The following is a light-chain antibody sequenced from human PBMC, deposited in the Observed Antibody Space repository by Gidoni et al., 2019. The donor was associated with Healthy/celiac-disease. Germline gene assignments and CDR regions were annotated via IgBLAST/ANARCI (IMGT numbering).Light chain of an antibody. Sequence: SYVLTQPPSVSVAPGKTARIPCGGNNIGSKSVHWYQQKPGQAPVLVIYYDSDRPSGIPERFSGSNSGNTATLTISRVEAGDEADYYCQVWDSSSDLVVFGGGTKLTVL. V-gene: IGLV3-21*04. J-gene: IGLJ2*01. CDR2: YDS. CDR1: NIGSKS. CDR3: QVWDSSSDLVV.